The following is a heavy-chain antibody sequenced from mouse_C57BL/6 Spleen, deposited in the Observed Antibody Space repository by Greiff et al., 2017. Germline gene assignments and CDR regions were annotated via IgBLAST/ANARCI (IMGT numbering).Heavy chain of an antibody. J-gene: IGHJ4*01. CDR2: IYPGDGDT. CDR3: ARADYDYGYAMDY. CDR1: GYAFSSSW. V-gene: IGHV1-82*01. Sequence: VKPGASVKISCKASGYAFSSSWMNWVKQRPGKGLEWIGRIYPGDGDTNYNGKFKGKATLTADKSSSTAYMQLSSLTSEDSAVYFCARADYDYGYAMDYWGQGTSVTVSS. D-gene: IGHD2-4*01.